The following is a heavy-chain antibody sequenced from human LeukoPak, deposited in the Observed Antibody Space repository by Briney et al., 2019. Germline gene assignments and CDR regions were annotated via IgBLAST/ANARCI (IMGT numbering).Heavy chain of an antibody. V-gene: IGHV3-23*01. CDR3: AKHRGSGYEYYFDY. D-gene: IGHD5-12*01. Sequence: PGGSLRLSCAASGFTFSGYAMSWVRQAPGKGLEWVSGIGNDRGSTYYADSVKGRFTISRDNSKNTLYLQMNSLRAEDTAVYYCAKHRGSGYEYYFDYWGQGTLVTVSS. J-gene: IGHJ4*02. CDR1: GFTFSGYA. CDR2: IGNDRGST.